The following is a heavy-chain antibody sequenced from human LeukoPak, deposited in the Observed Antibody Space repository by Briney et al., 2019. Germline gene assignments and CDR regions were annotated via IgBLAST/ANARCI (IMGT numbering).Heavy chain of an antibody. Sequence: SVKVSCKASGGTFSSYAISWVRQAPGKGLEWMGGIIPIFGTANYAQKFQGRVTITADESTSTAYMELSSLRSEDTAVYYCARDPDYGDYGDAFDIWGQGTMVTVSS. D-gene: IGHD4-17*01. J-gene: IGHJ3*02. CDR2: IIPIFGTA. CDR3: ARDPDYGDYGDAFDI. CDR1: GGTFSSYA. V-gene: IGHV1-69*13.